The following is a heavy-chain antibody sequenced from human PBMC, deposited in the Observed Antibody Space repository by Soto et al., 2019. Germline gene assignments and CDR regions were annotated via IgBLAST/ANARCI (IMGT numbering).Heavy chain of an antibody. CDR3: ARRDCNEPFDS. D-gene: IGHD1-1*01. CDR2: ISYSGNT. CDR1: GGSIGNQY. V-gene: IGHV4-59*11. Sequence: SSETLSLTCTVSGGSIGNQYWSWIRQRPGEGLEWVGHISYSGNTNYNPSLKSRVLISQDTSNNQFSLRLSSVTAADTAVYYGARRDCNEPFDSWGQGRMVTVAS. J-gene: IGHJ3*02.